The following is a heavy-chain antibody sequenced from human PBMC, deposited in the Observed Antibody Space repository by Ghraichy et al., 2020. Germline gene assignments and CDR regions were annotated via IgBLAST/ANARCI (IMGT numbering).Heavy chain of an antibody. Sequence: ASVKVSCKASGYTFTGYYMHWVRQAPGQGLEWMGWINPNSGGTNYAQKFQGRVTMTRDTSINTAYMELNRLRSDDTAIYFCARVEYTTGLWGYWGQGTLVTVSS. CDR3: ARVEYTTGLWGY. J-gene: IGHJ4*02. CDR2: INPNSGGT. CDR1: GYTFTGYY. D-gene: IGHD2/OR15-2a*01. V-gene: IGHV1-2*02.